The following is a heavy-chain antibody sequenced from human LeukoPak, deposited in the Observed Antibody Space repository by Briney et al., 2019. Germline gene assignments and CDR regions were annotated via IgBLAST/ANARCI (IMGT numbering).Heavy chain of an antibody. CDR3: AKDRLQGVVDAFDI. Sequence: PGRSLRLSCAASGFTFDDYAMHWVRQAPGKGLEWVSGISWNSGSIGYADSVKGRFTISRDNAKNSLYLQMNSLRAEDTAVYYCAKDRLQGVVDAFDIWGQGTMVTVSS. V-gene: IGHV3-9*01. CDR1: GFTFDDYA. J-gene: IGHJ3*02. CDR2: ISWNSGSI. D-gene: IGHD3-3*01.